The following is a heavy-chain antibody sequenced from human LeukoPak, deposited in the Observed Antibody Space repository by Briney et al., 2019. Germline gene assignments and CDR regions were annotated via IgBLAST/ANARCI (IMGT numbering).Heavy chain of an antibody. D-gene: IGHD5-18*01. Sequence: PSETLSLTCAVYDDSFSGYHWNWIRQPPGEGLEWIGEINHRRSTNYNPSLKSRVTISVDTSKYQFSLKLNSVTAADTAVYYCARSRRGYSYIDYWGQGSLVTVSS. CDR3: ARSRRGYSYIDY. V-gene: IGHV4-34*01. J-gene: IGHJ4*02. CDR1: DDSFSGYH. CDR2: INHRRST.